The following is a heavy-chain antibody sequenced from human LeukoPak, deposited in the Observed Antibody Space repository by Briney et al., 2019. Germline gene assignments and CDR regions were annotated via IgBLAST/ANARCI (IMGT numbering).Heavy chain of an antibody. D-gene: IGHD2-15*01. Sequence: SETLSLTCTVSGGSISSYYWSWIRQPAGKGLEWIGRIYSSGSTNYNPSLKSRVSTSVDTSKNQFSLKLSSVTAADTAVYYCAREGCSGGSCQLGFDPWGQGTLVTVSS. J-gene: IGHJ5*02. CDR2: IYSSGST. V-gene: IGHV4-4*07. CDR3: AREGCSGGSCQLGFDP. CDR1: GGSISSYY.